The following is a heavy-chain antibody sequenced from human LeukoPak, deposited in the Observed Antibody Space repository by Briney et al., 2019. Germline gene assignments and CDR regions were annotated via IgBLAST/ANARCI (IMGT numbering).Heavy chain of an antibody. V-gene: IGHV1-18*01. CDR2: INVYNGDT. J-gene: IGHJ4*02. D-gene: IGHD2/OR15-2a*01. Sequence: ASVKVSCKASGYTFTSFDISWVRQAPGQGLEWMGWINVYNGDTNYAQKLQDRVTMTTDTSTSTAYMELRSLRSDDTAVYYCARVSRGVNICDSWGQGTLVTVSS. CDR3: ARVSRGVNICDS. CDR1: GYTFTSFD.